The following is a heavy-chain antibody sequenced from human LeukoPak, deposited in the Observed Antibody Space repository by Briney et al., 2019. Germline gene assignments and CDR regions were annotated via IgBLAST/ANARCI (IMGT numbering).Heavy chain of an antibody. CDR1: GYDLSDYY. CDR3: ARRRDYFDY. CDR2: ISSSGGNI. V-gene: IGHV3-11*01. J-gene: IGHJ4*02. Sequence: GGSLRLSCVVSGYDLSDYYMSWIRQAPGKGLEWISYISSSGGNIYFADSVKGRFTMSRDNARGSLYLQMNSLTADDTAIYYCARRRDYFDYWGQGTLVTVSS.